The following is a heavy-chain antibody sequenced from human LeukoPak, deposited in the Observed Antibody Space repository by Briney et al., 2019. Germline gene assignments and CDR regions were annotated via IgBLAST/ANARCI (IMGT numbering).Heavy chain of an antibody. V-gene: IGHV3-21*04. J-gene: IGHJ4*02. D-gene: IGHD3-3*01. CDR1: GFTFSSYS. Sequence: GGSLRLSCAASGFTFSSYSMNWVRQAPGKGLEWVSSISSSSSYIYYADSVKGRFTISRDNAKNSLYLQMNSLRAEDTALYYCARGRAGYYESPLGYWGQGTLVTVSS. CDR2: ISSSSSYI. CDR3: ARGRAGYYESPLGY.